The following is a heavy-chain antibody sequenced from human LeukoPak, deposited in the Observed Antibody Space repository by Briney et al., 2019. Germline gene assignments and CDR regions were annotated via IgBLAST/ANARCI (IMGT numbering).Heavy chain of an antibody. D-gene: IGHD3-16*02. CDR2: IIPIFGTA. Sequence: SVKVSCKASGGTFSSYAISWVRQAPGQGLEWMGGIIPIFGTANYAQKFQGRVTITADESTSTAYMELSSLRSEDTAVYYCAMVWGSYRYRAFDIWGQGTMVTVSS. V-gene: IGHV1-69*13. J-gene: IGHJ3*02. CDR1: GGTFSSYA. CDR3: AMVWGSYRYRAFDI.